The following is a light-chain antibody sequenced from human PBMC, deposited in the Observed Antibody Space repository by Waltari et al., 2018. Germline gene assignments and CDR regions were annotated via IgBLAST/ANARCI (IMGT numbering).Light chain of an antibody. Sequence: QSALTQAASVSGSPGQSITMSCTGTNSDVGSYNLVSWYQQNPGEATKLMIFEATKRTSEVTNRFSGSKSGNTAVLTIPGLQDEDEAHYYCFSSAGSRNWVFGGGTKLTVL. CDR3: FSSAGSRNWV. CDR1: NSDVGSYNL. J-gene: IGLJ3*02. CDR2: EAT. V-gene: IGLV2-23*01.